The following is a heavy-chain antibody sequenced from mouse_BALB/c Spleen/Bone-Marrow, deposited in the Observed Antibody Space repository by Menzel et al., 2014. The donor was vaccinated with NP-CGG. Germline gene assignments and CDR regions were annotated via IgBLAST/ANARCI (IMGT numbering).Heavy chain of an antibody. V-gene: IGHV1S135*01. CDR2: IDPYYGGT. Sequence: EVKLVESGPELEKPGASVKISCKASGYSFTGYSMNWVKQSNGKSLEWIGNIDPYYGGTTYNQKFKGKATLTVDKSSSTAYMQLKSLTSEDSAVYYCKRRGSSWCFDVWGAGTTVTVSS. J-gene: IGHJ1*01. CDR1: GYSFTGYS. CDR3: KRRGSSWCFDV. D-gene: IGHD1-1*01.